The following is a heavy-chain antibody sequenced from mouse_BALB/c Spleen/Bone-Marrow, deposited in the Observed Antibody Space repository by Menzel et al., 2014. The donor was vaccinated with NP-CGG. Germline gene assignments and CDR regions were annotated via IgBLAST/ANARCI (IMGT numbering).Heavy chain of an antibody. J-gene: IGHJ2*01. CDR2: IGAGGST. V-gene: IGHV2-9*02. Sequence: VKLVESGPGLVAPSQSLPITCTVSGFSLTSYGVHWVRQPPGKGLEWLGVIGAGGSTNYNSALMSRLSISKDNSKSQVVLKMNSLQTDDTAMYYCARDRTGSGFDYWGQGTTLTVSS. D-gene: IGHD4-1*01. CDR1: GFSLTSYG. CDR3: ARDRTGSGFDY.